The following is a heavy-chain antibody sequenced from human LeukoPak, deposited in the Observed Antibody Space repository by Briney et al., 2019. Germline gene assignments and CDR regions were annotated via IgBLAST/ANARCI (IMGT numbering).Heavy chain of an antibody. CDR2: ISYDGSNK. CDR1: GFTFSSYA. J-gene: IGHJ4*02. CDR3: ARDPPDSYSSGWLDY. D-gene: IGHD6-19*01. Sequence: GGSLRLSCAASGFTFSSYAMHWVRQAPGKGPEWVAVISYDGSNKYYADSVKGRFTISRDNSKNTLYLQMNSLRAEDTAVYYCARDPPDSYSSGWLDYWGQGTLVTVSS. V-gene: IGHV3-30-3*01.